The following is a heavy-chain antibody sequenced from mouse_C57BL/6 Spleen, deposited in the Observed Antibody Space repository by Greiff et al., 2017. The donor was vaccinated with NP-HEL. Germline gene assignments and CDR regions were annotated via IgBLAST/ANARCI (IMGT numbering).Heavy chain of an antibody. Sequence: EVQLQQSGPELVKPGASVKISCKASGYSFTGYYMNWVKQSPEKSLEWIGEINPSTGGTTYNQKFKAKATLTVDKSSSTAYMPLKSLTSEDSAVYYCARSEGYLDVWGTGTTVTVS. V-gene: IGHV1-42*01. CDR2: INPSTGGT. J-gene: IGHJ1*03. CDR1: GYSFTGYY. CDR3: ARSEGYLDV.